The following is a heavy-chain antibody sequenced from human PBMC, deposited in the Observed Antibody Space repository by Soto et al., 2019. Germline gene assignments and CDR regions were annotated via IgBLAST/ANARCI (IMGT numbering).Heavy chain of an antibody. J-gene: IGHJ4*02. CDR1: GYTFTSYA. D-gene: IGHD5-18*01. Sequence: GPPVKVSCKASGYTFTSYAMHWVRQSPGQRLEWMGWINAGNGNTKYSQKFQGRVTITRDTSASTAYMELSSLRSEDTAVYYCARDNGYSYRITFDYWGQGTLVTVSS. CDR2: INAGNGNT. V-gene: IGHV1-3*01. CDR3: ARDNGYSYRITFDY.